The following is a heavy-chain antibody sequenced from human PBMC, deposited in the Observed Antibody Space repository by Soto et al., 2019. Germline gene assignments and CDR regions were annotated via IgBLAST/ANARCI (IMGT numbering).Heavy chain of an antibody. V-gene: IGHV4-31*03. CDR2: IYYSGRT. Sequence: QVQLQESGPGLVKPSQTLSLTCTVSGGSISSGGYYWSWIRQHPGKGLEWIGYIYYSGRTYYNPSIKSRVTKSVDTSKNQCSPKLSSVTAADTAVYYCARAVVRGVIIEYFDYCGQGTLVTVSS. CDR1: GGSISSGGYY. D-gene: IGHD3-10*01. J-gene: IGHJ4*02. CDR3: ARAVVRGVIIEYFDY.